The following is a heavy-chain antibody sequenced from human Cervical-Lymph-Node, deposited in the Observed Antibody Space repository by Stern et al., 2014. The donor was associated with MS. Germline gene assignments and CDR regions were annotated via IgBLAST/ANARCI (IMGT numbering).Heavy chain of an antibody. D-gene: IGHD3-22*01. CDR2: IYYSGST. CDR3: ARGTVVVSAFDI. J-gene: IGHJ3*02. CDR1: GGSISSGGYY. Sequence: VQLVESVPGLVKPSQTLSLTCTVSGGSISSGGYYWSWIRQHPGKGLEWIGYIYYSGSTYYNPSLKSRVTISVDTSKNQFSLKLSSVTAADTAVYYCARGTVVVSAFDIWGQGTMVTVSS. V-gene: IGHV4-31*03.